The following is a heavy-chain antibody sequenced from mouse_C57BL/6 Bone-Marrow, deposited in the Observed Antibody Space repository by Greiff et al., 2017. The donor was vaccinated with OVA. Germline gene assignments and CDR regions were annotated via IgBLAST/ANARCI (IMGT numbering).Heavy chain of an antibody. CDR1: GYAFSSSW. D-gene: IGHD2-2*01. CDR3: ARGRNGYYWYFDV. V-gene: IGHV1-82*01. Sequence: QVQLQQSGPELVKPGASVKISCKASGYAFSSSWMNWVKQRPGKGLEWIGRIYPGDGDTNYNGKFKGKATLTADKSSSTAYMQLSSLTSEDSAVYFCARGRNGYYWYFDVWGTGTTVTVSS. J-gene: IGHJ1*03. CDR2: IYPGDGDT.